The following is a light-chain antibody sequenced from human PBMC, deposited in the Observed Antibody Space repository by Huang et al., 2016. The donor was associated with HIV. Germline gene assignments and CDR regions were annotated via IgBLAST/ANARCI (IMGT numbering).Light chain of an antibody. J-gene: IGKJ5*01. V-gene: IGKV2-28*01. CDR2: LGS. CDR1: QSLLHSNGYNY. Sequence: IVLTQSPLSLPVTPGEPASISCKSSQSLLHSNGYNYLDWYLQKPGQSPQLLISLGSNRASGVPDRFSGSGAGTDFTLKISRVEAEDVGVYYCMQALETPITFGQGTRLEIK. CDR3: MQALETPIT.